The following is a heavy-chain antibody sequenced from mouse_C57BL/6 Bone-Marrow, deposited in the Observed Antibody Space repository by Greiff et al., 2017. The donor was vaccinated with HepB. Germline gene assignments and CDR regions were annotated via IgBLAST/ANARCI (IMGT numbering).Heavy chain of an antibody. CDR3: ARPMIRAWFAY. J-gene: IGHJ3*01. V-gene: IGHV5-17*01. D-gene: IGHD2-4*01. CDR1: GFTFSDYG. CDR2: ISSGSSTI. Sequence: VKLMESGGGLVKPGGSLKLSCAASGFTFSDYGMHWVRQAPEKGLEWVAYISSGSSTIYYADTVKGRFTISRDNAKNTLFLQMTSLRSEDTAMYYCARPMIRAWFAYWGQGTLVTVSA.